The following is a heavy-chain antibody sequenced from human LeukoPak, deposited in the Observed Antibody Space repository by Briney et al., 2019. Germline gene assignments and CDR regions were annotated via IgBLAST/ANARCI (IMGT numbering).Heavy chain of an antibody. D-gene: IGHD6-19*01. J-gene: IGHJ4*02. V-gene: IGHV4-34*01. CDR1: GFTFSSYA. CDR3: ARVGSGWQLDY. CDR2: INHSGST. Sequence: SGGSLRLSCAASGFTFSSYAMSWVRQPPGKGLEWIGEINHSGSTNYNPSLKSRVTISVDTSKNQFSLKLSSVTAADTAVYYCARVGSGWQLDYWGQGTLVTVSS.